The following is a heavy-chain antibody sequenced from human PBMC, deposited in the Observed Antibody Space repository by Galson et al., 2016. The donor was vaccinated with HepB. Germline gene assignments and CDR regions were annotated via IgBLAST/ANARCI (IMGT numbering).Heavy chain of an antibody. Sequence: SVKVSCKASGGTFSSYAISWVRQAPGQGLERMGGIIPVFRITNYAQKFQGRVTITADESTSTAYMELSSLRSEDTAVYHCARGAVITFGGVVVPYYFDYWGQGTLITVSS. CDR2: IIPVFRIT. D-gene: IGHD3-16*02. CDR3: ARGAVITFGGVVVPYYFDY. J-gene: IGHJ4*02. V-gene: IGHV1-69*13. CDR1: GGTFSSYA.